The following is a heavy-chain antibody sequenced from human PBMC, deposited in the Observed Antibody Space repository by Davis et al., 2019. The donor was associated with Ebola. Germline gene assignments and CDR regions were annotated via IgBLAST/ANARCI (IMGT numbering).Heavy chain of an antibody. V-gene: IGHV1-69*13. CDR3: ARDSSVMDDLGGMDV. CDR2: LIPISGAP. Sequence: AASVKVSCKASGYTFTGYYMHWVRQAPGQGLEWMGGLIPISGAPNYAQKFQGRVTITAVESTSTSYMELSSLGFEDTAVYYCARDSSVMDDLGGMDVWGKGTTVTVST. J-gene: IGHJ6*04. D-gene: IGHD3-16*01. CDR1: GYTFTGYY.